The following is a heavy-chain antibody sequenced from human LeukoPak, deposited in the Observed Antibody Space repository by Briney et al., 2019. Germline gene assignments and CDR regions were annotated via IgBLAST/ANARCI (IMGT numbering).Heavy chain of an antibody. CDR3: AKRGIVIRAVIIIGFHKEAYYFDY. V-gene: IGHV3-23*01. CDR1: GITLSNYG. J-gene: IGHJ4*02. D-gene: IGHD3-10*01. Sequence: GGSLRLSCVVSGITLSNYGMSWVRQAPGKGLEWVSGISERGGGTNYADSVKGRFIISRDASKNTVYLQMNSLRVEDTAVYFCAKRGIVIRAVIIIGFHKEAYYFDYWGQGILVTVSS. CDR2: ISERGGGT.